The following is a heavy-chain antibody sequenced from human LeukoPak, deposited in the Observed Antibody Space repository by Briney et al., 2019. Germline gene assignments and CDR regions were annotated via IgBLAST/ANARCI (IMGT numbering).Heavy chain of an antibody. J-gene: IGHJ6*02. Sequence: PGGSLRLSCAASGFTFSSYEMNWVRQAPGKGLEWVSYISSSGGTIYYADSVKGRFTISRDNAKNSLYLQMNSLRAEDTAVYYCAREDCSSSSCYLAVYGLDVWGQGTTVTVSS. CDR2: ISSSGGTI. CDR3: AREDCSSSSCYLAVYGLDV. D-gene: IGHD2-2*01. CDR1: GFTFSSYE. V-gene: IGHV3-48*03.